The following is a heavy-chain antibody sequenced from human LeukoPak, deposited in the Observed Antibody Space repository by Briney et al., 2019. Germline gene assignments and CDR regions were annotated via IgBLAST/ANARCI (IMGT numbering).Heavy chain of an antibody. CDR2: INHSGST. CDR3: ARDGNWYSSSWFDY. J-gene: IGHJ4*02. CDR1: GGSFSGYY. D-gene: IGHD6-13*01. V-gene: IGHV4-34*01. Sequence: PSETLSLTCAVYGGSFSGYYWSWIRQPPGKGLEWIGEINHSGSTNYNPSLKSRVTISVDTSKNQFSLKLSSVTAAVTAVYYCARDGNWYSSSWFDYWGQGTLVTVSS.